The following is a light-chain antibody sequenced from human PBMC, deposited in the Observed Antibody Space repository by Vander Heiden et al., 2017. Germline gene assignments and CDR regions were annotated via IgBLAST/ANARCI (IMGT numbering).Light chain of an antibody. CDR1: SSDVGGYNY. Sequence: SGSPGQSLTISCTGTSSDVGGYNYVSWYQQHPGKAPKVMIYDVSNRPSGVSTRFSGSKSGNTASLTIIALQAEDEADYYCTSYTSRTTWVFGGGTKLTVL. CDR3: TSYTSRTTWV. V-gene: IGLV2-14*03. CDR2: DVS. J-gene: IGLJ2*01.